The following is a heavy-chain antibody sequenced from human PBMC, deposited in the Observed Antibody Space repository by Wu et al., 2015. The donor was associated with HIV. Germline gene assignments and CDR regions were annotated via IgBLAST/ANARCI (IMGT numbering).Heavy chain of an antibody. J-gene: IGHJ6*02. V-gene: IGHV1-18*01. CDR1: GYLLTAYP. D-gene: IGHD2-21*01. Sequence: QVQLVQSGGEVKRPGASVKVSCKASGYLLTAYPIGWVRQAPGQRPEWMGWINPYTGHTKSAQKFQDRVTMTTDTSTNTAYMELRSLRSDDTAVYYCGRVWGCGFTTCYWRVDVWGQGTTVIVSS. CDR2: INPYTGHT. CDR3: GRVWGCGFTTCYWRVDV.